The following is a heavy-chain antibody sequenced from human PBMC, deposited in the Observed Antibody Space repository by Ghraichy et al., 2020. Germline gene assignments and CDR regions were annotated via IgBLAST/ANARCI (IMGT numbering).Heavy chain of an antibody. Sequence: GESLNISCTASGFTFTNYAVNWVRQAPGKGLEWVSLVGGSGVHTHYADSVKGRFTISRDNSKNTLYLQMSSLTAEDTAVYYCARSGHSDYDWFDPWGQGTLVIVSS. CDR3: ARSGHSDYDWFDP. V-gene: IGHV3-23*01. J-gene: IGHJ5*02. CDR1: GFTFTNYA. CDR2: VGGSGVHT. D-gene: IGHD5-12*01.